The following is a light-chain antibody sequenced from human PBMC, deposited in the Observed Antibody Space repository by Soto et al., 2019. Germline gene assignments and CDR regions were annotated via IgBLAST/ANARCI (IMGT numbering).Light chain of an antibody. CDR2: GAS. CDR1: QGISTW. V-gene: IGKV1-12*01. CDR3: QQANSFPIT. Sequence: DIQMTHSPSTLSASVGDRVTITCRASQGISTWFAWYQQKAGKAPNNLIYGASNLHSGVPSRFSGSGSGTNFTLTISSLQPEAFANYYCQQANSFPITFGQGTRLEIK. J-gene: IGKJ5*01.